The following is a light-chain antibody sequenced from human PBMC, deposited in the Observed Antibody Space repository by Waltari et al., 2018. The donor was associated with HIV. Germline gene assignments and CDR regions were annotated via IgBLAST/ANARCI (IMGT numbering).Light chain of an antibody. J-gene: IGKJ1*01. CDR3: QQYNNWPWT. CDR1: HGVSRP. CDR2: GAS. V-gene: IGKV3-15*01. Sequence: EIVMTQSPATLSVSPGERATLCCRASHGVSRPLAWYQQEPGHAPSLLIYGASTRATGIPACVSGSGSGTEFTLTISSLQSEDFAVYYCQQYNNWPWTFGQGTKVEIK.